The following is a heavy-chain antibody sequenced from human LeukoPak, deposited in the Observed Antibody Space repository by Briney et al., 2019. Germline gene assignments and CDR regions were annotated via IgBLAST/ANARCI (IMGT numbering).Heavy chain of an antibody. V-gene: IGHV4-34*01. D-gene: IGHD4-17*01. CDR2: INHSGNT. CDR1: GGSFNDYY. CDR3: ATYDYGDDRPLEYFDY. Sequence: SETLSLTCAVYGGSFNDYYWSWIRQPPGKGLEWIGEINHSGNTNYNPSLNSRVTISVDTSKNQFSLKLSSVTAADTAVYYCATYDYGDDRPLEYFDYWGQGTLVTVSS. J-gene: IGHJ4*02.